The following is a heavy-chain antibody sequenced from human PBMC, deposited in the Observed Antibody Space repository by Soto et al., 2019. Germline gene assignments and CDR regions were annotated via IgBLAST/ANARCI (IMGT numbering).Heavy chain of an antibody. CDR1: GFTFSNAW. V-gene: IGHV3-15*01. D-gene: IGHD6-6*01. Sequence: EVQLVESGGGLVKPGGSLRLSCAASGFTFSNAWMSWVRQAPGKGLEWVGRIKSKTDGGTTDYAAPVKGRFTISRDDSKNTLYLKMNSLKTEDTGGYYCTPDKAQRVRPPTGGGYWGKETRVTVSS. CDR2: IKSKTDGGTT. CDR3: TPDKAQRVRPPTGGGY. J-gene: IGHJ4*02.